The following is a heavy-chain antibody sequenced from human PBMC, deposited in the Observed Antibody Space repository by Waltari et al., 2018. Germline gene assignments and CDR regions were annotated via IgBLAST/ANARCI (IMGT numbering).Heavy chain of an antibody. Sequence: QVQLVQSGAEVRKPGSSVRVSCKASGGTFNSYAIRWVRPAPGQGLGWMGGIIPIFGTANYAQKFRGRVTITADESTSTAYMELSSLRSEDTAVYYCARSTIFGVVDVVTAKVFDYWGQGTLVTVSS. D-gene: IGHD3-3*01. V-gene: IGHV1-69*01. CDR1: GGTFNSYA. J-gene: IGHJ4*02. CDR3: ARSTIFGVVDVVTAKVFDY. CDR2: IIPIFGTA.